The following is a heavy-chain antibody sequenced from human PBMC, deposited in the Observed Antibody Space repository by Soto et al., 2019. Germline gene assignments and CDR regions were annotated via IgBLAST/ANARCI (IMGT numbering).Heavy chain of an antibody. J-gene: IGHJ6*02. Sequence: QVPLVQSGGEVKKPGASVKVSCKASGYTFSNYAISWVRQAPGQGLEWMGWITTHNGNTKYAQKFQARVTMTTDTSTSTASMELRSLTCDDTAVYYCARDAPYDDFWSGVMELYYYGMDVWGQGTTVTVSS. D-gene: IGHD3-3*01. CDR3: ARDAPYDDFWSGVMELYYYGMDV. CDR2: ITTHNGNT. CDR1: GYTFSNYA. V-gene: IGHV1-18*01.